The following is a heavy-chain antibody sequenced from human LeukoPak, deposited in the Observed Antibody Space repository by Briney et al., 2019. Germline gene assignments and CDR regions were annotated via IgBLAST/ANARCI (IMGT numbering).Heavy chain of an antibody. Sequence: ASVKVSCKASGYTITGYYLFWVRHAPGQGLELMGWINPNTGDTRYGQKFQGRVTLTRDTSIRTTYMELSSLRSDDTAVYYCARDERFCNGDNHYPDLGYWGQGTLVTVSS. J-gene: IGHJ4*02. D-gene: IGHD2-15*01. CDR2: INPNTGDT. CDR1: GYTITGYY. CDR3: ARDERFCNGDNHYPDLGY. V-gene: IGHV1-2*02.